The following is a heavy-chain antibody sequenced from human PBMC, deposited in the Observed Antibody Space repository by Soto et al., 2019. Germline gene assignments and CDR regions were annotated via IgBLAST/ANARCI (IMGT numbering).Heavy chain of an antibody. J-gene: IGHJ5*01. CDR1: GFTFSSYG. V-gene: IGHV3-33*01. CDR2: IWYDGSNK. Sequence: QVQLVESGGGMVQPGRSLRLSCAASGFTFSSYGMHWVRQAPGKGLEWVAVIWYDGSNKYYADSVKGRFTISRDNSKNTLYLQMNSLRAEDTAVYYCARSKGYSSGWFDYWGQGTLVTVSS. CDR3: ARSKGYSSGWFDY. D-gene: IGHD6-19*01.